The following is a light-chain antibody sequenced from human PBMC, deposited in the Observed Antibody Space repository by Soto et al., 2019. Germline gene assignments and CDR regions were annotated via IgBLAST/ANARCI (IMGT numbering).Light chain of an antibody. Sequence: EIVMTQSPATLSVPPGXRATLSCRASQSVSSNLAWYQQKPGQAPRLLVYAASTRATGIPARFSGSGSGTEFTLTISSLQSEDFAVYYCQQYKNWPLFGPGTKVDIK. CDR1: QSVSSN. V-gene: IGKV3-15*01. CDR2: AAS. CDR3: QQYKNWPL. J-gene: IGKJ3*01.